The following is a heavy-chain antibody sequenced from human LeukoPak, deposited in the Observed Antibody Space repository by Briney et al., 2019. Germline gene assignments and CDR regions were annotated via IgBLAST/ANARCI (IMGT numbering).Heavy chain of an antibody. CDR1: GYTFTSYG. CDR2: ISAYNGNT. J-gene: IGHJ5*02. CDR3: ARGVFRPVVAARNWFDP. V-gene: IGHV1-18*01. Sequence: ASVKVSCKASGYTFTSYGISWVRQAPGQGLEWMGWISAYNGNTNYAQKLQGRVTTTTDTSTSTAYMELRSLRSDDTAVYYCARGVFRPVVAARNWFDPWGQGTLVTVSS. D-gene: IGHD2-15*01.